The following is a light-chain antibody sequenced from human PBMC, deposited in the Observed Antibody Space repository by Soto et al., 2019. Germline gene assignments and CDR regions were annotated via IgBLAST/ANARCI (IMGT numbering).Light chain of an antibody. CDR1: QSISSW. Sequence: DIQMTQSPSTLSASVVDRVTITCRASQSISSWLAWYQQKPGKAPKLLIYKASSLESGDPSRFSGSGSGTEFTLTISSLQPDDFATYYCQQYNSYPTFGGGTKVEIK. V-gene: IGKV1-5*03. CDR3: QQYNSYPT. J-gene: IGKJ4*01. CDR2: KAS.